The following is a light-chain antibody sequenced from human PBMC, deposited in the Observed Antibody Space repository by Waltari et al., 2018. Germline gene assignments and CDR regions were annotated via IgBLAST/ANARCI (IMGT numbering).Light chain of an antibody. CDR3: QHYVRLPAT. V-gene: IGKV3-20*01. CDR1: HSVSRA. CDR2: GAS. Sequence: EVVLPQSPGTLSLSPGERATLSCRASHSVSRALAWYQQKPGQAPRLLIYGASIRATGIPDRFSGSGSGTDFSLTISRLEPADSAMYYCQHYVRLPATFGQGTKVEIK. J-gene: IGKJ1*01.